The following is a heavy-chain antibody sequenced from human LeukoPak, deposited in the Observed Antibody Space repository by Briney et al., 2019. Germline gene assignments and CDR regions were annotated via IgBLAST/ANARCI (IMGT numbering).Heavy chain of an antibody. V-gene: IGHV3-48*02. CDR2: ISSSSSTI. D-gene: IGHD2-15*01. Sequence: PGGSLRLSCAASGFTFSSYSMNWVRQAPGKGLEWVSYISSSSSTIYYADSVKGRFTISRDNAKNSLYLQMNSLRDEDTAVYYCARGQDGYCSGGSSYSAYYYYGMDVWGQGTTVTVSS. CDR3: ARGQDGYCSGGSSYSAYYYYGMDV. J-gene: IGHJ6*02. CDR1: GFTFSSYS.